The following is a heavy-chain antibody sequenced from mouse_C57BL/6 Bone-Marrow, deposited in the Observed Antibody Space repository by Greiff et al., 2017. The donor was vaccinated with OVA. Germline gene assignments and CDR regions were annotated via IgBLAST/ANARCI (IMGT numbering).Heavy chain of an antibody. V-gene: IGHV1-69*01. CDR2: IDPSDSYT. CDR3: ARKGYYGSSSLYFDY. Sequence: QVQLQQPGAELVMPGASVKLSCKASGYTFTSYWMHWVKQRPGQGLEWIGEIDPSDSYTNYNQKFKGKSTLTVDKSSSTAYMQLSSLTSEDSAVYYCARKGYYGSSSLYFDYWGQGTTLTVSS. J-gene: IGHJ2*01. CDR1: GYTFTSYW. D-gene: IGHD1-1*01.